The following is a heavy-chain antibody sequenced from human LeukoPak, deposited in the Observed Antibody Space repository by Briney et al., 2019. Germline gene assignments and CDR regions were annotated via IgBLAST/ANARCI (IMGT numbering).Heavy chain of an antibody. D-gene: IGHD2-21*02. CDR2: MSDIGPNT. CDR1: GFSVSDYA. Sequence: GGSLRLSCAASGFSVSDYAMTWIRQSPGKGLEWVSSMSDIGPNTYYADSVKGRFTISRDTSKSTLFLQMNSLRAEDTALYYCARRLSLRFDAFAVWGPGTVVTVSS. V-gene: IGHV3-23*01. CDR3: ARRLSLRFDAFAV. J-gene: IGHJ3*01.